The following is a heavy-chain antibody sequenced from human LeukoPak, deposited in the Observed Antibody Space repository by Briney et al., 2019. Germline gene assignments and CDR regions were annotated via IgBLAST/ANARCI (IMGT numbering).Heavy chain of an antibody. D-gene: IGHD3-22*01. J-gene: IGHJ4*02. V-gene: IGHV4-31*03. CDR2: IYYSGST. Sequence: SETLSLTCTVSGGSISSGGYYWRWIRQHPGKGLEWIGYIYYSGSTYYNPSLKSRVTISVDTSKNQFSLKLSSVTAADTAVYYCARGSGDSSGYSEAFDYWGQGTLVTVSS. CDR1: GGSISSGGYY. CDR3: ARGSGDSSGYSEAFDY.